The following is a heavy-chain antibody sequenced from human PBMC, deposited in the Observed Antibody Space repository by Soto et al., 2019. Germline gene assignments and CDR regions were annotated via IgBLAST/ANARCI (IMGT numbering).Heavy chain of an antibody. D-gene: IGHD1-26*01. V-gene: IGHV1-69*01. CDR1: GGPCSTNV. CDR2: IIPIFGTT. Sequence: QVRLVQSGAEVKKPGSSVNVSCKASGGPCSTNVFIWVRQAPGQVLEWLGGIIPIFGTTKYAKKFRGRVTITAAESTSTVYMELSSLSSDDTAVYYCAIEAALPSGSYPFWGQGTLVGVSS. J-gene: IGHJ4*02. CDR3: AIEAALPSGSYPF.